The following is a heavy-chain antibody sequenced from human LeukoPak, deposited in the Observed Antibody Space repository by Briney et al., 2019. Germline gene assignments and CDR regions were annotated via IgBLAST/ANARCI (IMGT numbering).Heavy chain of an antibody. Sequence: SETLSLTCTVSGGSIRSYYWSWIRQPPGKGLEWIGYIYYSGGTNYNPSLKGRVTISVDTSKNQFSLKLSSVTAADTAVYYCARVSMTAVSYYFDYWGQGTLVTVSS. CDR1: GGSIRSYY. D-gene: IGHD4-11*01. CDR3: ARVSMTAVSYYFDY. CDR2: IYYSGGT. J-gene: IGHJ4*02. V-gene: IGHV4-59*01.